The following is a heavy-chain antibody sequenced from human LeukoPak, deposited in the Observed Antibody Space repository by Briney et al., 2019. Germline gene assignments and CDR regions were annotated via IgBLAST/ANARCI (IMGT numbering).Heavy chain of an antibody. J-gene: IGHJ3*02. CDR1: AFTFSSYA. D-gene: IGHD6-13*01. V-gene: IGHV3-23*01. Sequence: GRSLRPSCAASAFTFSSYAMSWVRQPPGKGLEWVSAIRGSGGSTYYADSVKGRFTISRDNSKKTLYLQMNSLRAEDTAVYYCAKVYSSSWYPDAFDIWGQGTMVTVSS. CDR3: AKVYSSSWYPDAFDI. CDR2: IRGSGGST.